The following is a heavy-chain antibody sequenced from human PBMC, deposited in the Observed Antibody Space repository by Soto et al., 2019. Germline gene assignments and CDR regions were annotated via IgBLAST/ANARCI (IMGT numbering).Heavy chain of an antibody. D-gene: IGHD3-3*01. Sequence: QVQLQESGPGLVKPSQPLSLTCSVSGGSISSGDYYWSWIRQHPGKGLEWIGYIYYSGSTYYNPSLKSRVTISVDTSKNQFSLKLSSVTAADTAVYYCARLWSGSRQGFDPWGQGTLGTVSA. V-gene: IGHV4-31*03. J-gene: IGHJ5*02. CDR1: GGSISSGDYY. CDR3: ARLWSGSRQGFDP. CDR2: IYYSGST.